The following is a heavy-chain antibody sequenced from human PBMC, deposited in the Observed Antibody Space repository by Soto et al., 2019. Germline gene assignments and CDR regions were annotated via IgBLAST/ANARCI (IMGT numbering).Heavy chain of an antibody. CDR2: INGDGSSI. J-gene: IGHJ6*03. CDR1: GFTISYSW. CDR3: ARGLREFGAYYMDV. D-gene: IGHD3-10*01. Sequence: EVQLVESGGGLVQPGGSLRLSCAASGFTISYSWMHWVRQVPGKGLVWVSRINGDGSSIDYADSVKGRFTISRDNAKNILYLQINSLRGDDTAVFYCARGLREFGAYYMDVWGKGTTVTVSS. V-gene: IGHV3-74*01.